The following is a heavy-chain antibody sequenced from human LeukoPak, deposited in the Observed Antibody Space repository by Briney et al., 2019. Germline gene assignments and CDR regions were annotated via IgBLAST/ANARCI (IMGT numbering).Heavy chain of an antibody. CDR3: ARALVVVPAAHHSHYMDV. CDR2: INHSGST. CDR1: GGSFSGYY. Sequence: PSETLSLTCAVYGGSFSGYYWSWIRQPPGKGLEWIGEINHSGSTNYNPSLKSRVTISVDTSKNQFSLKLGSVTAADTAVYYCARALVVVPAAHHSHYMDVWGKGTTVTVSS. V-gene: IGHV4-34*01. J-gene: IGHJ6*03. D-gene: IGHD2-2*01.